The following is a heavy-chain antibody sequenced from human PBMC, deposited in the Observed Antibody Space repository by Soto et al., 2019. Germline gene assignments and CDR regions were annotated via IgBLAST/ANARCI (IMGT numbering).Heavy chain of an antibody. CDR3: AAGRTSSQVFDWIQSFDP. J-gene: IGHJ5*02. CDR1: GYPLTELT. V-gene: IGHV1-24*01. Sequence: ASVKVSCKVSGYPLTELTMHGVRQAPGKGLEWMGSFDPEDSKAVDAQKSQNRVTTTEDKYTDTAFVELSSMIYADTAVYYCAAGRTSSQVFDWIQSFDPWGQGSLVTVSS. D-gene: IGHD3-9*01. CDR2: FDPEDSKA.